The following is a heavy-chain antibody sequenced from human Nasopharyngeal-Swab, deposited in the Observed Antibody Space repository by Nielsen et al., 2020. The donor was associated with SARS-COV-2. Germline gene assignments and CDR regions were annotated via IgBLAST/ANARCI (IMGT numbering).Heavy chain of an antibody. Sequence: GESLKISCAAFGFTFSDSAIHWVRQASGKGLEWVGRIRSKGNTYATAYAASVKGRFIIFRDDPTNTAYLQMNSLKTEDTAVYYCTRCGGGCYSGRDYWGQGTLVTVSS. J-gene: IGHJ4*02. CDR2: IRSKGNTYAT. V-gene: IGHV3-73*01. CDR3: TRCGGGCYSGRDY. D-gene: IGHD2-15*01. CDR1: GFTFSDSA.